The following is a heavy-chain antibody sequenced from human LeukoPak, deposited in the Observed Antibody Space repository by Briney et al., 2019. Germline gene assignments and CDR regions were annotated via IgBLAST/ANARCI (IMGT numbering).Heavy chain of an antibody. D-gene: IGHD3-10*01. CDR2: IRAGGGDT. CDR1: GFNFSSYA. J-gene: IGHJ4*02. Sequence: GGSLRLSCTASGFNFSSYATTWVRQAPGEGVDWVSPIRAGGGDTFFSDSVKGGLSISRDNSKNTLILQMDSLRADDTAIYYCAKILASGSGSYWGQGTLVLVSS. V-gene: IGHV3-23*01. CDR3: AKILASGSGSY.